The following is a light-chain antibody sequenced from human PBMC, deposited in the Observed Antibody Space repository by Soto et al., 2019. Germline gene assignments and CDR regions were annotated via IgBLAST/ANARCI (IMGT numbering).Light chain of an antibody. J-gene: IGKJ4*01. CDR3: QHDYNFLT. CDR2: AAT. CDR1: QSVHSN. V-gene: IGKV3D-15*01. Sequence: EVLLTQSPATLSVSAGERVTLSCRASQSVHSNLAWYQQSTGQAPRLLIYAATTRATGVPARFSGSGSGTDFTLTVSSLQPEDCAVYYCQHDYNFLTLRGGTKADIK.